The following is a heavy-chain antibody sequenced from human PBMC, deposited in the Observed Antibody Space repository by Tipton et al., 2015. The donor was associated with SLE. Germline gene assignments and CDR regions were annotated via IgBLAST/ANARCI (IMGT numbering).Heavy chain of an antibody. V-gene: IGHV3-9*03. D-gene: IGHD7-27*01. CDR3: TKGGLTESDYFDY. Sequence: SLRLSCAASGFTFDDYAMHWVRQVPGKGLEWVSGISWNSGSRGYADSVKGRFTISRDNAKNSLYLQMNSLRLEDMAFYYCTKGGLTESDYFDYWGQGILVTVSS. CDR1: GFTFDDYA. CDR2: ISWNSGSR. J-gene: IGHJ4*02.